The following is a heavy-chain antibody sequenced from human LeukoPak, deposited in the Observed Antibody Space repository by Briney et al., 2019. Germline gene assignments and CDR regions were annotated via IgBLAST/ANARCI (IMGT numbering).Heavy chain of an antibody. J-gene: IGHJ6*02. Sequence: PGGSLRLSCAASGFTVSSNYMGWVRQAPGKGLEWVSVIYSGGSTYYADSVKGRFTISRDNSKNTLYLQMNSLRAEDTAVYYCARASNNYDFWSGYYPARYGMDVWGQGTTVTVSS. CDR3: ARASNNYDFWSGYYPARYGMDV. CDR1: GFTVSSNY. D-gene: IGHD3-3*01. CDR2: IYSGGST. V-gene: IGHV3-53*01.